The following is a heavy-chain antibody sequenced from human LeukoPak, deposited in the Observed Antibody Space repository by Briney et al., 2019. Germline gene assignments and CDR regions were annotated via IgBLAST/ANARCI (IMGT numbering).Heavy chain of an antibody. CDR1: GFTFSSYS. D-gene: IGHD6-13*01. J-gene: IGHJ4*02. CDR2: ISSRSATI. CDR3: ARDPLSSSSFDL. V-gene: IGHV3-48*01. Sequence: PEGSLRLSCAASGFTFSSYSMNWVRQAPGKGLEWVSYISSRSATIYYADSVKGRFTISRDNAKNSLYLQMNSLRAEDTAVYYCARDPLSSSSFDLWGQGTLVTVSS.